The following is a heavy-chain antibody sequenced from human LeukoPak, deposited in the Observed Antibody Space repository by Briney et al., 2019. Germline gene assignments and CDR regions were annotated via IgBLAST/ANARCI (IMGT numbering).Heavy chain of an antibody. CDR3: ARVVEGVGDAFDI. D-gene: IGHD2-15*01. Sequence: SETLSLTCTVSGGSISSGTYHWGWLRQPPGKGLEWFGSISYTGTTYYTPSLKSRVTVSVATSKNQFSLNLSSVTPPDTAVYFCARVVEGVGDAFDIWGQGTMVTVSS. V-gene: IGHV4-39*07. J-gene: IGHJ3*02. CDR2: ISYTGTT. CDR1: GGSISSGTYH.